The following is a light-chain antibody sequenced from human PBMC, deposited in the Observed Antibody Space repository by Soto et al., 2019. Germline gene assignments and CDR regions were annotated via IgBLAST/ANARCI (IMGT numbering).Light chain of an antibody. CDR2: VAS. Sequence: DIQLTQSPSFLSASVGDRVTLTCRASQDISTYLAWYQQKPGKAPNLLIYVASTLQDGVPSRFSGTGSGTEFTLTITNLQPADFATYYCQQLDSYPLTSGGGTEVEIK. J-gene: IGKJ4*01. CDR3: QQLDSYPLT. CDR1: QDISTY. V-gene: IGKV1-9*01.